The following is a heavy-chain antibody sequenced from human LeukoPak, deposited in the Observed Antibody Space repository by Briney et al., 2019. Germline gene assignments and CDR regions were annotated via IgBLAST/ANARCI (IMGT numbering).Heavy chain of an antibody. D-gene: IGHD4-11*01. CDR3: ARQRDYRNWFDP. CDR2: IYPGDSDT. Sequence: GESLKISCKGSGYSFTTYWIGWVRQMPGKGLEWMGIIYPGDSDTRYSSSFQGQVTISADKSISTAYLQWSSLQASDTAMYYCARQRDYRNWFDPWGQGTLVIVSS. V-gene: IGHV5-51*01. J-gene: IGHJ5*02. CDR1: GYSFTTYW.